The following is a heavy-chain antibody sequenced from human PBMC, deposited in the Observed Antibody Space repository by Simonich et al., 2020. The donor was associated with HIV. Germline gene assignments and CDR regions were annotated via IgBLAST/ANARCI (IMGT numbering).Heavy chain of an antibody. J-gene: IGHJ3*02. CDR3: ATHGPGSYSSALDI. CDR2: VNPNSGGT. Sequence: QVQLVQSGAEVKKPGASVKVSCKASGYTFTDYNIHWVRQAPGQGLEWMERVNPNSGGTDYPQKFQGRVTMTRDKSITTAYMELSRLRSDYTAFYYCATHGPGSYSSALDIWGQGTMVTVSS. D-gene: IGHD1-26*01. V-gene: IGHV1-2*06. CDR1: GYTFTDYN.